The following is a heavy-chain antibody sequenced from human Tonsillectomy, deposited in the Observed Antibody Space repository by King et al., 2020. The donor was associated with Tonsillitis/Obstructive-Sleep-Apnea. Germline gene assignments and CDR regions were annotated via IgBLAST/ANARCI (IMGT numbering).Heavy chain of an antibody. D-gene: IGHD2-2*03. Sequence: VQLVESGGGLVQPGGSLRLSCSASGFTFSSYEMNWVRQAPGKGLEWVSYISNSGSTIYYADSVKGRFTVSRDNAKNSLYLQMNSLRAEDTAVYYCASLDIVVVAADDGDYYYYMDVWGKGTTVTVSS. CDR3: ASLDIVVVAADDGDYYYYMDV. V-gene: IGHV3-48*03. CDR2: ISNSGSTI. J-gene: IGHJ6*03. CDR1: GFTFSSYE.